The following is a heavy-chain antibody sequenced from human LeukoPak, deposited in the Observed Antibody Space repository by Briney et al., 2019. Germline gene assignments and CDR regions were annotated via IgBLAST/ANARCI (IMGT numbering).Heavy chain of an antibody. CDR3: ARDHSGTVTTYFFDY. V-gene: IGHV1-2*02. D-gene: IGHD4-17*01. Sequence: ASVKVSCKASGYTFTGYYMHWVRQAPGQGLEWMGWINPNSGGTNYAQKFQGRVTMTRDTSISTAYMELSRLRSDDTAVYYCARDHSGTVTTYFFDYWGQGTLVTVSS. CDR2: INPNSGGT. CDR1: GYTFTGYY. J-gene: IGHJ4*02.